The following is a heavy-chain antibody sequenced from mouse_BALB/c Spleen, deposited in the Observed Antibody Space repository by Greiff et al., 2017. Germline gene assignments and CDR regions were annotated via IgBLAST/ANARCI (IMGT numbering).Heavy chain of an antibody. J-gene: IGHJ3*01. Sequence: EVQLVESGGGLVQPGGSLRLSCATSGFTFTDYYMSWVRQPPGKALEWLGFIRNKANGYTTEYSASVKGRFTISRDNSQSILYLQMNTLRAEDSATYYCARAYDGYYEAWFAYWGQGTLVTVSA. V-gene: IGHV7-3*02. CDR2: IRNKANGYTT. CDR3: ARAYDGYYEAWFAY. D-gene: IGHD2-3*01. CDR1: GFTFTDYY.